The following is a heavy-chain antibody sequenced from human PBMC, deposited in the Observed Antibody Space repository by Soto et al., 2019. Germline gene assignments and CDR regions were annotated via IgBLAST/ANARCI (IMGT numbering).Heavy chain of an antibody. CDR1: GYTFTSYD. D-gene: IGHD2-15*01. CDR3: ARAPKSTVRDIVVVVAATPYPLYYYYYYMDV. V-gene: IGHV1-8*01. Sequence: QVQLVQSGAEVKKPGASVKVSCKASGYTFTSYDINWVRQATGQGLEWMGWMNPNSGNTGYAQKFQGRVTMTRNTSISTAYMELSSLRSEDTAVYYCARAPKSTVRDIVVVVAATPYPLYYYYYYMDVWGKGTTVTVSS. CDR2: MNPNSGNT. J-gene: IGHJ6*03.